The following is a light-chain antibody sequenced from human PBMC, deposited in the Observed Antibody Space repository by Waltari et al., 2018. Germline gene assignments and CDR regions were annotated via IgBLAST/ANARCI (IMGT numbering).Light chain of an antibody. Sequence: SSELTQDPAVSVALGQTVRITCQGDSLRSYYASWYQQKAGQAPVLVIYGKNNRPSGIPDLFSGSSSGNTASLTITRAQAEDEADYYCNSRDSRGNPLGAFGGGTKLTVL. CDR2: GKN. J-gene: IGLJ2*01. CDR3: NSRDSRGNPLGA. V-gene: IGLV3-19*01. CDR1: SLRSYY.